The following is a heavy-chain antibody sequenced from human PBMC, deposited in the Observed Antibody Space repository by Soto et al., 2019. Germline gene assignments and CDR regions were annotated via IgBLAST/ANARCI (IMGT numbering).Heavy chain of an antibody. CDR1: GYIFSDYY. CDR3: ARVLYRNVIHA. Sequence: QVQLVQSGSDVKKPGASFTVSCKASGYIFSDYYIHWVRQAPGQGLEWMGWIDPRNGGTKYAQKFQDRLTMTTDTSTSTAFLELRRLRLDDTAVSFCARVLYRNVIHAWGQGTLVTVSS. CDR2: IDPRNGGT. V-gene: IGHV1-2*02. D-gene: IGHD5-18*01. J-gene: IGHJ4*02.